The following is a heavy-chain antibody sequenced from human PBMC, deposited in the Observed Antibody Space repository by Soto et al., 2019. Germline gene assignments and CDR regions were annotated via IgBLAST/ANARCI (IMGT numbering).Heavy chain of an antibody. V-gene: IGHV4-59*01. D-gene: IGHD6-13*01. Sequence: SETLSLTCTVSGGSISSDYWSWIRQPPGKGLEWIGYIYYSGSTNYNPSLKSRVTISVDTSKNQFSLKLTSVTAADTAVYYCARDWSGIAAAGMVVWGQGTTVTVSS. CDR1: GGSISSDY. CDR2: IYYSGST. J-gene: IGHJ6*02. CDR3: ARDWSGIAAAGMVV.